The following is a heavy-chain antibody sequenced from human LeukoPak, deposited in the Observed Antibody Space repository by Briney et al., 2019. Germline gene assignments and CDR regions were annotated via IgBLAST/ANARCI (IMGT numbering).Heavy chain of an antibody. D-gene: IGHD1-1*01. J-gene: IGHJ4*02. Sequence: VASVKVSFKASGYTFTSYGISWVRQAPGQGLEWMGWISAYNGNTNYAQKLQGRVTMTTDTSTSTAYLELRSLRSDDTAVYYCARARELEPANIDYWGQGTLVTVSS. CDR3: ARARELEPANIDY. CDR1: GYTFTSYG. V-gene: IGHV1-18*01. CDR2: ISAYNGNT.